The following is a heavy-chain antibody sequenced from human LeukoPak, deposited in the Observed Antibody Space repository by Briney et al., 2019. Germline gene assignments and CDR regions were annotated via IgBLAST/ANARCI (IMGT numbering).Heavy chain of an antibody. CDR1: GFTFSSNS. V-gene: IGHV3-21*01. CDR2: ISSSSSYI. Sequence: GGSLRLSCEASGFTFSSNSMNWVRQAPGKGLEWVSSISSSSSYIYYADSVKGRFTISRDNAKNSLYLQMNSLRAEDTAVYYCARVGYIGWSFDYWGQGTLVTVSS. D-gene: IGHD5-24*01. J-gene: IGHJ4*02. CDR3: ARVGYIGWSFDY.